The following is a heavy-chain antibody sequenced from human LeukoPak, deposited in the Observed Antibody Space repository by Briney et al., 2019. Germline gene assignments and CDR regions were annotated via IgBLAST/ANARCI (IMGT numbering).Heavy chain of an antibody. Sequence: PGGSLRLSCAASGFTFSSYAMSWVRQAPGKGLEWVSAISGSGGSTYYADSVKGRFTISRDNSKNTLYLQMNSLTVEDTAVYYCARDLSSGMPGGFDYWGQGTLVTVSS. J-gene: IGHJ4*02. V-gene: IGHV3-23*01. CDR3: ARDLSSGMPGGFDY. CDR2: ISGSGGST. D-gene: IGHD2-2*01. CDR1: GFTFSSYA.